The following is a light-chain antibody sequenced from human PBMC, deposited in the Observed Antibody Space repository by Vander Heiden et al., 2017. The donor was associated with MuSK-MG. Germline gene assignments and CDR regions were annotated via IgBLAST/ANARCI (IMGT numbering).Light chain of an antibody. J-gene: IGKJ4*01. CDR2: EAS. CDR3: QQCDNRSLS. Sequence: EVVFAHSPRTLPSSPVEPATLSCRASQSISNWLAWYKQKPGQAPKVLIYEASRRAPDIPGRFSGSGSGTDFTLTIRSLDSEDFALYFCQQCDNRSLSFGGGTNV. CDR1: QSISNW. V-gene: IGKV3-11*01.